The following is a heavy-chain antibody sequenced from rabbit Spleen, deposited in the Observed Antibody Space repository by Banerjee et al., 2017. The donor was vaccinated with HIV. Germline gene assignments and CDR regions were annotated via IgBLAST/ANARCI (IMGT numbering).Heavy chain of an antibody. D-gene: IGHD1-1*01. V-gene: IGHV1S45*01. CDR3: ARDTSSSFSSYGMDL. J-gene: IGHJ3*01. CDR2: AYSGSSGST. CDR1: GFSFSSGYW. Sequence: QQQLVESGGGLVKPGASLTLTCTASGFSFSSGYWICWVRQAPGKGLEWVACAYSGSSGSTYSATWAKGRFTVSKTSSTTVTLQMTSLTAADTATYFCARDTSSSFSSYGMDLWGQGTLVTVS.